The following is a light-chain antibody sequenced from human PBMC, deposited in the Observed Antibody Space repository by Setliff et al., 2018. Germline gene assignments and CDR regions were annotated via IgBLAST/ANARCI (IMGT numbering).Light chain of an antibody. CDR1: SSDVGGYDY. CDR3: SSYKNTNKKV. J-gene: IGLJ1*01. V-gene: IGLV2-14*01. CDR2: DVT. Sequence: QSVLAQPAAVSRSPGQSITISCTGTSSDVGGYDYVSWYQQHTGKAPKLIIYDVTKRPSGVSSRFSGSKSGNTASLTISGLQAEDEADYFCSSYKNTNKKVFGTGTKGTVL.